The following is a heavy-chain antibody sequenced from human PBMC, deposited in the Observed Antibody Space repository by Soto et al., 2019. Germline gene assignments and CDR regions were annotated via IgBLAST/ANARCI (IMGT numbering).Heavy chain of an antibody. CDR1: GYTFTSYG. Sequence: QVQLVQSGAEVTKPGASVKVSCKASGYTFTSYGISWVRQAPGQGLEWMGWISAYNGNTNYAQKLQGRVTMTTDTSTSTAYMELRSLRSDDTAVYYCARADPWFGDSSGWYADYWGQGTLVTVSS. CDR3: ARADPWFGDSSGWYADY. D-gene: IGHD6-19*01. V-gene: IGHV1-18*01. J-gene: IGHJ4*02. CDR2: ISAYNGNT.